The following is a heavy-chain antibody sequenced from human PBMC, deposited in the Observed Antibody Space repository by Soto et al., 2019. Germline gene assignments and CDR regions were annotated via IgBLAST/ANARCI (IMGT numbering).Heavy chain of an antibody. CDR2: ISWNSGSI. CDR1: GFTFDDYA. V-gene: IGHV3-9*01. J-gene: IGHJ5*02. Sequence: EVQLVESGGGLVQPGRSLRLSCAASGFTFDDYAMHWVRQAPGKGLEWVSGISWNSGSIGYADSVKGRFTISRDNTKNSLYLQMNRLRAEDTALYYCAKDPYGGCDGNWFDPWGQGTLVTVSS. CDR3: AKDPYGGCDGNWFDP. D-gene: IGHD4-17*01.